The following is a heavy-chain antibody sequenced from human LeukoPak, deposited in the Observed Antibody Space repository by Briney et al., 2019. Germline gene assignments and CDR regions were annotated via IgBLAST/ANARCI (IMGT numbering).Heavy chain of an antibody. J-gene: IGHJ3*02. CDR2: IYHSGST. CDR3: ARDRVDQLLYSDAFDI. Sequence: PSETLSLTCTVSGGSISTGGYYWSWIRQPPGKGLEWIGYIYHSGSTYYNPSLKSRVTISVDRSKNQFSLKLSSVTAADTAVYYCARDRVDQLLYSDAFDIWGQGTMVTVSS. CDR1: GGSISTGGYY. D-gene: IGHD2-2*02. V-gene: IGHV4-30-2*01.